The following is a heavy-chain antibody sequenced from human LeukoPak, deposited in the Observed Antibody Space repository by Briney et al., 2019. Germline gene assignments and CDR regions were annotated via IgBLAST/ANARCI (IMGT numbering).Heavy chain of an antibody. J-gene: IGHJ4*02. CDR1: IGSISSSKW. Sequence: PSETLSLTCSVSIGSISSSKWWSWVRQSPVKGLEWIGSIYHSGSTYYNPSLKSRVTISVDTSKNQFSLKLSSVTAADTAVYYCASMTGYSYFDYWGQGTLVTVSS. CDR2: IYHSGST. CDR3: ASMTGYSYFDY. V-gene: IGHV4-4*02. D-gene: IGHD3-9*01.